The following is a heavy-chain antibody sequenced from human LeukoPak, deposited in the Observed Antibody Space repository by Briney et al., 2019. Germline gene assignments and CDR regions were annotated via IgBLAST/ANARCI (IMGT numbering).Heavy chain of an antibody. Sequence: PGGSLRLSCAASGFTFSSYWMHWVRQAPGKGLVWVSRINTDGSSTSYADSVKGRFTISRDNAKNTLYLQMNSLRAEDTAVYYCAREQGGPAGWFDPWGQGTLVTVSS. D-gene: IGHD1-26*01. CDR3: AREQGGPAGWFDP. V-gene: IGHV3-74*01. J-gene: IGHJ5*02. CDR2: INTDGSST. CDR1: GFTFSSYW.